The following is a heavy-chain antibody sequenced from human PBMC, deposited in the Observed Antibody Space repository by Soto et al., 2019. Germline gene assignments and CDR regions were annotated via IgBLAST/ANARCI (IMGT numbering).Heavy chain of an antibody. CDR3: ASSLYGSGSYYRRYYYYGMDV. Sequence: PGESLKISCKGSGYSFTRYWIGWVRQMPGKGLEWMGIIYPGDSDTRYSPSFQGQVTISADKSISTAYLQWSSLKASDTAMYYCASSLYGSGSYYRRYYYYGMDVWGQGTTVTVSS. CDR1: GYSFTRYW. D-gene: IGHD3-10*01. CDR2: IYPGDSDT. J-gene: IGHJ6*02. V-gene: IGHV5-51*01.